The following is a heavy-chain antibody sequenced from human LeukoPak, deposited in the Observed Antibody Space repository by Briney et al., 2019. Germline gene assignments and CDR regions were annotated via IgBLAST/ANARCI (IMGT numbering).Heavy chain of an antibody. CDR3: AKDQVDSTEEYSSSS. CDR1: GFTFSSYA. V-gene: IGHV3-23*01. D-gene: IGHD6-6*01. J-gene: IGHJ5*02. Sequence: GGSLRLSCAASGFTFSSYAMSWVRQAPGKGLEWVSAISGSGGSTYYADSVKGRFTISRDNSKNTLYLQMNSLRAEDTAVYYCAKDQVDSTEEYSSSSWGQGTLVTVSS. CDR2: ISGSGGST.